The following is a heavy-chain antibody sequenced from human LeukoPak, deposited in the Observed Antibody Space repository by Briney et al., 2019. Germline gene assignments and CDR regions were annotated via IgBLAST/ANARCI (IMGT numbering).Heavy chain of an antibody. CDR1: GFTFDDYV. J-gene: IGHJ4*02. V-gene: IGHV3-9*03. Sequence: PGRSLRLSCAASGFTFDDYVMHWVRQAPGKGLEWVSGISWNSGSIGYADSVKGRFTISRDNAKNSLYLQMNSLRAEDMALYYCAKGSSKGRFHSGYDTWGQGTLVTVSS. D-gene: IGHD5-12*01. CDR2: ISWNSGSI. CDR3: AKGSSKGRFHSGYDT.